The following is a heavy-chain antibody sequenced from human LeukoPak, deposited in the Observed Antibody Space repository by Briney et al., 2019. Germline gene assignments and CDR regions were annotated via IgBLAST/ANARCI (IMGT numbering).Heavy chain of an antibody. CDR1: GGSFSGYY. D-gene: IGHD2-2*02. J-gene: IGHJ4*02. CDR3: ARGYTFDH. CDR2: INHSGST. V-gene: IGHV4-34*01. Sequence: PSETLSLTCAVYGGSFSGYYWSWIRQPPGKGLEWIGEINHSGSTNYNPSLKSRVTISVDTSKNQFSLKLSSVTAADTAVYYCARGYTFDHWGQGTLVTVSS.